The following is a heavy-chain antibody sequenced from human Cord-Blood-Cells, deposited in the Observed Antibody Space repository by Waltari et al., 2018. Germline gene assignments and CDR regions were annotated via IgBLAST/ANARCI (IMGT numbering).Heavy chain of an antibody. CDR2: ISYDGSNK. CDR3: ARCVSIAACDY. Sequence: QVQLVESGGGVVQRGGSLRLSCAASGFPFRSYAIHWVRQAPGKGLEWGAVISYDGSNKYYADSVKGRFTISRDNSKNTLYLQMNSLRAEDTAVYYCARCVSIAACDYWGQGTLVTVSS. J-gene: IGHJ4*02. V-gene: IGHV3-30-3*01. CDR1: GFPFRSYA. D-gene: IGHD6-6*01.